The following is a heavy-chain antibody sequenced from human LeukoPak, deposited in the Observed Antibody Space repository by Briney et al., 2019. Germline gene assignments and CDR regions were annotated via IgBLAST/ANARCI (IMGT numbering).Heavy chain of an antibody. CDR1: GGSISSSSYY. D-gene: IGHD3-3*01. J-gene: IGHJ4*02. CDR3: ARVSSYDFWSASPVQYYFDY. Sequence: SETLSLTCTVSGGSISSSSYYWGWIRQPPGKGLEWIGSIYYSGSTYYNPSLKSRVTISVDTSKNQFSLKLSSVAAADTAVYYCARVSSYDFWSASPVQYYFDYWGQGTLVTVSS. CDR2: IYYSGST. V-gene: IGHV4-39*07.